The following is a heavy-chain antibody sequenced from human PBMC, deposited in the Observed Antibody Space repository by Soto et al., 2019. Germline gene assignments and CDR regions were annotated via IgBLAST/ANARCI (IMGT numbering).Heavy chain of an antibody. V-gene: IGHV4-30-4*02. CDR1: GGSISSGNYY. CDR2: ISHSGTA. CDR3: ARVPWQWLGGYAFDI. J-gene: IGHJ3*02. Sequence: SETLSLTCIVSGGSISSGNYYWCWIRQPPGKGLEWIGYISHSGTAYYNPSLKSRITISVDTSKNQFSLKLSSVTAADTAVYYCARVPWQWLGGYAFDIWGQGTMVTVS. D-gene: IGHD6-19*01.